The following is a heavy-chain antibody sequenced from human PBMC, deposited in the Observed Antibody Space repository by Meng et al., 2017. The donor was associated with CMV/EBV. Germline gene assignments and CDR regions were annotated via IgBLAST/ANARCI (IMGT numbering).Heavy chain of an antibody. D-gene: IGHD1-26*01. J-gene: IGHJ4*02. CDR1: GGSISSSSYY. Sequence: SETLSLTCTVPGGSISSSSYYWGWIRQPPGKGLEWIGSIYYSGSTYYNPSLKSRVTISVDTSKNQFSLKLSSVTAADTAVYYCARNPLKAHLGWELTNFDYWGQGTLVTVSS. CDR2: IYYSGST. V-gene: IGHV4-39*07. CDR3: ARNPLKAHLGWELTNFDY.